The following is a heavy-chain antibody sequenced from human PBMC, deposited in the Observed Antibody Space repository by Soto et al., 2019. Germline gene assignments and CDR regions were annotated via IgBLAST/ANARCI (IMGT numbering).Heavy chain of an antibody. CDR2: INAGNGNT. V-gene: IGHV1-3*01. CDR3: ARGLGSQRVLFK. CDR1: GYTFTSYA. J-gene: IGHJ4*02. D-gene: IGHD6-6*01. Sequence: QVQLVQSGAEVKKPGASVKVSCKASGYTFTSYAMHWVRQAPGQRLEWMGWINAGNGNTKYSQKFQGRVTITSDTTASTAYMELSSLRSEDKAVYYCARGLGSQRVLFKWGQGTLVTVSS.